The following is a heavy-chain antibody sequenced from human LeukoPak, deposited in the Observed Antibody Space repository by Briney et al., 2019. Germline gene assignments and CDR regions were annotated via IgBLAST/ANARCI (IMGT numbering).Heavy chain of an antibody. J-gene: IGHJ2*01. CDR3: ATQYSSSWYGWYFDL. D-gene: IGHD6-13*01. Sequence: ASVKVSCKVSGYTLTELSMHWVRQAPGKGLEWMGGFDPEDGETIYAQKFQGRVTMTEDTSTDTAYMELSSLRSEDTAVYYCATQYSSSWYGWYFDLWGRGTLVTVSS. V-gene: IGHV1-24*01. CDR2: FDPEDGET. CDR1: GYTLTELS.